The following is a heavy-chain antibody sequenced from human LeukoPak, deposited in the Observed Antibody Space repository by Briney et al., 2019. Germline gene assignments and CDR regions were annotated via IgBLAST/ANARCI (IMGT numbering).Heavy chain of an antibody. V-gene: IGHV4-59*08. D-gene: IGHD5-24*01. Sequence: SETLSLTCTVSGGSISSYYWSWIRQPPGKGLEWIGYIYYSGSTNYNPSLKSRVTISVDTSKNQFSLKLSSVTAADTAVYYCARRMATIYFDYWGQGTLVTVSS. CDR1: GGSISSYY. CDR2: IYYSGST. CDR3: ARRMATIYFDY. J-gene: IGHJ4*02.